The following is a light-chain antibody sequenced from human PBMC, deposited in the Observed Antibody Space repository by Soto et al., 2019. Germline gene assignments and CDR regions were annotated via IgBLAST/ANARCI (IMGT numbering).Light chain of an antibody. CDR2: KAS. CDR1: QSISSW. V-gene: IGKV1-5*03. J-gene: IGKJ4*01. CDR3: QQYNSYPGHLT. Sequence: DIQMTQSPSTLSASVGDRVTITCRASQSISSWLAWYQQKPGKAPKLLIYKASSLESGVPSRFSGSGSGTEFTLTISSLQPDDFATYYCQQYNSYPGHLTFDGGTKVEIK.